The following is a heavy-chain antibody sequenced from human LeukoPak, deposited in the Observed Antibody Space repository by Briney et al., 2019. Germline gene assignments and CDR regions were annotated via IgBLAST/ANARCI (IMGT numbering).Heavy chain of an antibody. Sequence: PSETLSLTCTVSGGSISSYYWSWIRQPPGKGLEWIGYIYTSGSTNYNPSLKSRVTISVDTSKNQFSLKLSSVTAADTAVYYCASYVDTAMGIYFDYWGRGTLVTVSS. V-gene: IGHV4-4*09. J-gene: IGHJ4*02. D-gene: IGHD5-18*01. CDR3: ASYVDTAMGIYFDY. CDR2: IYTSGST. CDR1: GGSISSYY.